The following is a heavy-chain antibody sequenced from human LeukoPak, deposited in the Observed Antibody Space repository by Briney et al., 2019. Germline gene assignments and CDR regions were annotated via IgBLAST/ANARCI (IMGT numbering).Heavy chain of an antibody. CDR2: IHHSGET. CDR3: ARRGPNSGYARGWNFDI. J-gene: IGHJ2*01. Sequence: SETLSLSCSVSGGSIRSSYWSWIRQTPGKRLQWIGYIHHSGETNSNPSLKSRVTISVDTSKNQFSLKLRSVTAADTALFYCARRGPNSGYARGWNFDIWGRGTLVTVSS. CDR1: GGSIRSSY. V-gene: IGHV4-59*08. D-gene: IGHD5-12*01.